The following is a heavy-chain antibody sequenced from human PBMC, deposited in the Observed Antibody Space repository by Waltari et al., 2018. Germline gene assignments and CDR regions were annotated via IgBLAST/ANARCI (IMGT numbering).Heavy chain of an antibody. CDR2: ISGIADYT. CDR3: AKTPLVTVGYFDQ. V-gene: IGHV3-23*01. J-gene: IGHJ4*02. D-gene: IGHD1-26*01. CDR1: GFPFSTHA. Sequence: EAQLLESGGGLVQPGGSLRLSCEDFGFPFSTHALTWVRQAPGKGLEWVSSISGIADYTYYADSVKGRFTISRDNSKNMLYLQMNSIRAEDTAVYYCAKTPLVTVGYFDQWGQGTMVTVSS.